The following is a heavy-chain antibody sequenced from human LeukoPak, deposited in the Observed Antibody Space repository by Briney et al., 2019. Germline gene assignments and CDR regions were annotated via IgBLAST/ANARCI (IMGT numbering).Heavy chain of an antibody. CDR2: XXTSSSYI. CDR3: ARERILADFWSGYXXXAFDI. D-gene: IGHD3-3*01. V-gene: IGHV3-21*01. CDR1: GFTFXXXX. Sequence: RLSCXASGFTFXXXXXXWVXXAXGXGXXWVSXXXTSSSYIYYADSVRGRFTISRDNAKNSLYLQMNSLRAEDTAVYYCARERILADFWSGYXXXAFDIWGQGTXVTXSX. J-gene: IGHJ3*02.